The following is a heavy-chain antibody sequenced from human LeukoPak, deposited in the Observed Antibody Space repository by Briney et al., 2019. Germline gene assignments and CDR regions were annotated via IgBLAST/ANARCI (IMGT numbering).Heavy chain of an antibody. CDR3: ARGGAAAARKRGVDY. CDR2: IKEDGSDK. V-gene: IGHV3-7*01. D-gene: IGHD6-13*01. CDR1: GFTFSNYW. Sequence: GGSLRLSCAASGFTFSNYWMSWVRQAPGKGLEWVASIKEDGSDKFYVASVKGRFTISRDNAKNSLYLQMNSLRAEDTAVYYCARGGAAAARKRGVDYWGQGTLVTVSS. J-gene: IGHJ4*02.